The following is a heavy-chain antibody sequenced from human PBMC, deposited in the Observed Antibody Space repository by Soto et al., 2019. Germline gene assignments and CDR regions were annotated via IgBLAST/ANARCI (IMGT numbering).Heavy chain of an antibody. CDR3: PRQIYDSGTGPHFDYYIGA. CDR1: GYSFAGYW. CDR2: IDPSDSQT. J-gene: IGHJ4*02. D-gene: IGHD3-10*01. Sequence: GESLKISCKGSGYSFAGYWITWVRQKPGKGLECMGRIDPSDSQTYYSPSFRGHVTISATKSITTVFLQWSSLRASDTAMYYCPRQIYDSGTGPHFDYYIGAGGQRTPVAVS. V-gene: IGHV5-10-1*01.